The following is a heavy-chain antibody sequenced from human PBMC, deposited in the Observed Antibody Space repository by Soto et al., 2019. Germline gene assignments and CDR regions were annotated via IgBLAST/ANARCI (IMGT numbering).Heavy chain of an antibody. CDR3: ARDKGYCSDTSCPDFDY. V-gene: IGHV1-69*04. CDR2: VIPNLGVT. Sequence: GASVKASCKASGGTLSSYTLSWVRQAPGQRLEWMGRVIPNLGVTNYAKKFQGRFTIVVDTSTSTAYMELNSLGYEDTAVYYCARDKGYCSDTSCPDFDYWGQRTLVTVSS. D-gene: IGHD2-15*01. CDR1: GGTLSSYT. J-gene: IGHJ4*02.